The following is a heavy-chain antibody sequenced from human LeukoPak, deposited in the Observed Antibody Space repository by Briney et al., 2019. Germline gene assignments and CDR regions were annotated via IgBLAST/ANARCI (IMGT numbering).Heavy chain of an antibody. D-gene: IGHD5-12*01. CDR3: ARVVATITRGFCDY. CDR1: GFTFKNYF. Sequence: PGGSLRLSCTASGFTFKNYFMSWVRQPPGKGLEWIGEINHSGSTNYNPSLKSRVTISVDTSKNQFSLKLSSVTAADTAVYYCARVVATITRGFCDYWGQGTLVTVSS. V-gene: IGHV4-34*01. J-gene: IGHJ4*02. CDR2: INHSGST.